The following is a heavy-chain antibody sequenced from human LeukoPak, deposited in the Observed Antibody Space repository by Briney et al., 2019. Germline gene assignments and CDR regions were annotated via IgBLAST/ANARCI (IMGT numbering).Heavy chain of an antibody. Sequence: SETLSLTCTVSGGSISSGGYYWSWIRQPPGKGLEWIGYIYHSGSTYYNPSLKSRVTISVDRSKNQFSLKLSSVTAADTAVYYCARHRGSAGWYYDFWSGYDRADAFDIWGQGTMVTVSS. CDR2: IYHSGST. D-gene: IGHD3-3*01. CDR1: GGSISSGGYY. V-gene: IGHV4-30-2*01. CDR3: ARHRGSAGWYYDFWSGYDRADAFDI. J-gene: IGHJ3*02.